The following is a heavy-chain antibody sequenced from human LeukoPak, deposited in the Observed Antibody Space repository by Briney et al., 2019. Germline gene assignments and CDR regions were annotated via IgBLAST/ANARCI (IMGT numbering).Heavy chain of an antibody. CDR3: ARWDTAMVAFDY. CDR1: GGSFSGYY. V-gene: IGHV4-34*01. D-gene: IGHD5-18*01. J-gene: IGHJ4*02. Sequence: SETLSLTCAVYGGSFSGYYWSWIRQPPGKGLEWIGEINHSGSTNYNPSLKSRVTISVDTSKNQFSLKLSSVTAADTAVYYCARWDTAMVAFDYWGQGTLVTVSP. CDR2: INHSGST.